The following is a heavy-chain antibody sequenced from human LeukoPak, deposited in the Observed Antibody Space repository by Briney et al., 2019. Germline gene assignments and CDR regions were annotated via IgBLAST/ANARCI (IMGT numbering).Heavy chain of an antibody. V-gene: IGHV3-15*01. CDR1: GFTFSNAW. D-gene: IGHD3-10*01. CDR3: AGGGTVGY. J-gene: IGHJ4*02. Sequence: PGGSLRLSCAASGFTFSNAWMSWVRQAPGRGLEWVGRIKSKTDGGTTDYAAPVKGRFTISRDDSKNTLYRQMNSLRAEDTAVYFFAGGGTVGYWGQGALVTVSS. CDR2: IKSKTDGGTT.